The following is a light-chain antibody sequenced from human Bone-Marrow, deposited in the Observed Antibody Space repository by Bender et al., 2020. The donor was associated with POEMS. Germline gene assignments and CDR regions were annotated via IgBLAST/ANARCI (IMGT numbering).Light chain of an antibody. Sequence: QSVLTQPPSASGTPGQSVIISCSGTDSNLGGNNLNWYQHLPGSAPRLVVYSNYHRPSGVPARFSGSKSGTSASLAISDIQSEDEGDYYCSSWDDSLSGWVFGGGTKLTVL. CDR3: SSWDDSLSGWV. CDR2: SNY. J-gene: IGLJ3*02. CDR1: DSNLGGNN. V-gene: IGLV1-44*01.